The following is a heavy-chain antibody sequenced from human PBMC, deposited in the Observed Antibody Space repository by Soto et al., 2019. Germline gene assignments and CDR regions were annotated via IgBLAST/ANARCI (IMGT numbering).Heavy chain of an antibody. CDR1: GFTFSLFD. Sequence: QVQLVESGGGVVQPGRSLRLSCAASGFTFSLFDMHWVRQAPGKGLEWVALISHAGNNKYYVDSVKGRFTISRDNSKNTLYLQMTSLRPEDTAVYYCAKDLDAYGDSWPADCWAEGTLVTVSS. CDR3: AKDLDAYGDSWPADC. V-gene: IGHV3-30*18. J-gene: IGHJ4*02. CDR2: ISHAGNNK. D-gene: IGHD6-13*01.